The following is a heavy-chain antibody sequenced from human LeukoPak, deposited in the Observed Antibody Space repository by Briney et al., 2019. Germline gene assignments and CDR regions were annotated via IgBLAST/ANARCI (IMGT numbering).Heavy chain of an antibody. CDR2: FDPEDGET. CDR3: ATDISRAAAGTAFDY. Sequence: GASVKLSCKVSGYTLTELSMHWVRQAPAKGLEWMGGFDPEDGETIYAQKFQGRVTMTEDTSTDKAYMELSSLRSEDTAVYYCATDISRAAAGTAFDYWGQGTLVTVSS. V-gene: IGHV1-24*01. J-gene: IGHJ4*02. D-gene: IGHD6-13*01. CDR1: GYTLTELS.